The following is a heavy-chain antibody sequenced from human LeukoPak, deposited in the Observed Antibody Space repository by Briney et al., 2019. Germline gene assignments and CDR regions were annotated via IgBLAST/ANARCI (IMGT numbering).Heavy chain of an antibody. D-gene: IGHD1-7*01. CDR2: ISAYNGNT. CDR1: GYTFTSYG. Sequence: ASVKVSCKASGYTFTSYGISWVRQAPGQGLEWMGWISAYNGNTNYAQKLQGRVTMTTDTSTSTAYMELRSLRSDDTAVYYCASSPSNWNYEHYYYYYGMDVWGQGTTVTVSS. V-gene: IGHV1-18*01. J-gene: IGHJ6*02. CDR3: ASSPSNWNYEHYYYYYGMDV.